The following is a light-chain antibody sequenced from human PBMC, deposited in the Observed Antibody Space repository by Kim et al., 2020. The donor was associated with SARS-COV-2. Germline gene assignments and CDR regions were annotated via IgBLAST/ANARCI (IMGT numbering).Light chain of an antibody. CDR2: GAS. CDR3: QQYGNSPSTT. CDR1: QSITNSY. J-gene: IGKJ1*01. V-gene: IGKV3-20*01. Sequence: PGERATLSCRASQSITNSYLAWYQQKPGQAPRRLIFGASSRGTGIPDRFSGSGSGTDFTLSITRLEPEDFAVYYCQQYGNSPSTTFGQGTKVDIK.